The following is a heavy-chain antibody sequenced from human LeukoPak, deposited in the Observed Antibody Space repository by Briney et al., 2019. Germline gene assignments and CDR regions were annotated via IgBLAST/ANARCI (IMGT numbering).Heavy chain of an antibody. CDR2: IYYSGST. CDR1: GGSISSSSYY. D-gene: IGHD3-16*01. V-gene: IGHV4-39*02. CDR3: AKDGPGHDYVRGFDY. Sequence: PSETLSLTCTVSGGSISSSSYYWGWIRQPPGKGLEWIGSIYYSGSTYYNPSLKSRVTISVDTSKNQFSLKLSSVTAADTAVYYCAKDGPGHDYVRGFDYWGLGTRSSSPQ. J-gene: IGHJ4*02.